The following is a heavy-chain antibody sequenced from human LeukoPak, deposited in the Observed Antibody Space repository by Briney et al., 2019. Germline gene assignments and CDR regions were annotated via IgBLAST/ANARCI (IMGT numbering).Heavy chain of an antibody. CDR1: GVSISSGGYY. Sequence: SETLSLTCTVSGVSISSGGYYWRWIRQHPGKGLEWIGYIYYSGSTYYNPSLKSRVTISVDTSKNQFSLKLSSVTAADTAVYYCARRIPSGSSRADAFDIWGQGTMVTVSS. CDR3: ARRIPSGSSRADAFDI. D-gene: IGHD3-10*01. CDR2: IYYSGST. V-gene: IGHV4-31*03. J-gene: IGHJ3*02.